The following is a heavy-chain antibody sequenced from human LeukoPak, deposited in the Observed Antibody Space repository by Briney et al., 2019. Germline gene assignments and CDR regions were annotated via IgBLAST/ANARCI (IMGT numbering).Heavy chain of an antibody. Sequence: ASVKVSCTASGYTFTSYGISWVRQAPGQGRERMGWISAYNGKTNYAQKLQGRVTMTTDTSTSTAYMALRSLRSDDTAVYYCAREGGTAIFGVVSRYYYYMDVWGKGTTVTVSS. CDR2: ISAYNGKT. J-gene: IGHJ6*03. CDR3: AREGGTAIFGVVSRYYYYMDV. CDR1: GYTFTSYG. V-gene: IGHV1-18*01. D-gene: IGHD3-3*01.